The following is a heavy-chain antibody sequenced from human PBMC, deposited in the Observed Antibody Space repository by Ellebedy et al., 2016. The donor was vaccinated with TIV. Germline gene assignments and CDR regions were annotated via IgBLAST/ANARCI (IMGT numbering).Heavy chain of an antibody. CDR3: TRVLNTLVRGLYYFDC. V-gene: IGHV3-23*01. Sequence: PGGSLRLSCAGSGFTFSSYVMSWVRQAPGKGLEWVASISGRGNSTYYADSVKGRFTISRGKSKNTLYLQMNSLRAEDTAVYYCTRVLNTLVRGLYYFDCWGQGTLVPVSS. D-gene: IGHD3-10*01. CDR1: GFTFSSYV. J-gene: IGHJ4*02. CDR2: ISGRGNST.